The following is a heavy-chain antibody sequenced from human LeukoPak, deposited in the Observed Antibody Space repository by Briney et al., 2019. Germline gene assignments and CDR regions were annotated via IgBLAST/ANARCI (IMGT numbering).Heavy chain of an antibody. D-gene: IGHD6-19*01. CDR1: GFTFSSYW. CDR3: AKERNSGWYDY. J-gene: IGHJ4*02. Sequence: GGSLRLSCAASGFTFSSYWMSWVRQAPGKGLEWVAVISYDGTNKYYVDSVMGRFTISRDSSKNTLYLQMNSLRAEDTAVYYCAKERNSGWYDYWGQGTLVTVSS. V-gene: IGHV3-30*18. CDR2: ISYDGTNK.